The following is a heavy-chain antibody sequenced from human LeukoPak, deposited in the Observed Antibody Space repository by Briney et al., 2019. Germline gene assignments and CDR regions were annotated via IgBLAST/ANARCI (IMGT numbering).Heavy chain of an antibody. Sequence: GGSLRLSCAASGFTFSSYWMSWVRQAPGKGLEWVSYISSSGSTIYYADSVKGRFTISRDNAKNSLYLQMNSPRAEDTAVYYCARGQWLADAFDIWGQGTMVTVSS. V-gene: IGHV3-48*04. CDR2: ISSSGSTI. J-gene: IGHJ3*02. CDR1: GFTFSSYW. CDR3: ARGQWLADAFDI. D-gene: IGHD6-19*01.